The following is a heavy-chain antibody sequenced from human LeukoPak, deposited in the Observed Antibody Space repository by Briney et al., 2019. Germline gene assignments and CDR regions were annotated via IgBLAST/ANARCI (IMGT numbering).Heavy chain of an antibody. D-gene: IGHD3-22*01. CDR1: GFTFSRYS. CDR2: ITSSSSTI. V-gene: IGHV3-48*01. CDR3: ASRYYDSSGYLSDY. Sequence: PRGSLRLSCAASGFTFSRYSMNWVRQAPGKGPEWVSYITSSSSTIYYADSVKGRFTISRDNAKNSLYLQMNSLRAEDTAVYYCASRYYDSSGYLSDYWGQGTLVTVSS. J-gene: IGHJ4*02.